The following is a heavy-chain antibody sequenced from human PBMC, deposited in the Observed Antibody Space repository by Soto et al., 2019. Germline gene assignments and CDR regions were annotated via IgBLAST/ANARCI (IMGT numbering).Heavy chain of an antibody. J-gene: IGHJ4*02. V-gene: IGHV3-64*01. Sequence: EVQLVESGGGLVQPGGSLRLSCATSGFTFSNYAMHWVRLAPGTGLEYVSAISSNGGSTYYANSVKGRFMISRDNSKNPLFLKLGSLGAEDLAFYYCARGGYIDYWCQGPLVAVSS. CDR2: ISSNGGST. CDR3: ARGGYIDY. CDR1: GFTFSNYA.